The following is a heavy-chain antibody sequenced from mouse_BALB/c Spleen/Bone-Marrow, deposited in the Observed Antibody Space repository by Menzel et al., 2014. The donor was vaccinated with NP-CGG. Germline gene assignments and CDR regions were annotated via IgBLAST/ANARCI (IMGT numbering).Heavy chain of an antibody. CDR2: IDPANGNT. J-gene: IGHJ3*01. Sequence: EVQLQQSGAELVKPGASVKLSCTASGFNIKDTYMHWVKQRPEQGLEWIGRIDPANGNTKYDPKFQGKATITAGTSSNTAYLQLSSLTSEDTAVYYCARLDLFAYWCQGTLVTVSA. CDR1: GFNIKDTY. CDR3: ARLDLFAY. V-gene: IGHV14-3*02.